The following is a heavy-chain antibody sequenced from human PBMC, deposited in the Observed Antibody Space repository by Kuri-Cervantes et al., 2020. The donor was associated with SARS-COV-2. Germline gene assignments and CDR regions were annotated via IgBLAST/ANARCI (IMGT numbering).Heavy chain of an antibody. J-gene: IGHJ4*02. CDR1: GFTFSNAW. CDR3: TTISDNYYDY. Sequence: GGSLRLSFAASGFTFSNAWMNWVRQAPGKGLEWVGRIKSKTDGGTTDYAAPVKGRIIVSREDSRNTLYLQMNSLKTEDTAVYYCTTISDNYYDYWGQGTLVTFSS. CDR2: IKSKTDGGTT. D-gene: IGHD5-24*01. V-gene: IGHV3-15*07.